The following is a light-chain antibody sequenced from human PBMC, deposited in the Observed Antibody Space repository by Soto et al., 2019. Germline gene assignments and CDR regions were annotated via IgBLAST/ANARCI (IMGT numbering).Light chain of an antibody. V-gene: IGKV1-39*01. CDR2: GTS. Sequence: DIQVNQSPVSLAASVGDRVTITCRTSQGISTYLNWYQQKAGDAPRLLIYGTSDLENGVPSRFSGSGSGADFTLTINRLRPEDFATYYCQQADLKPYIFGQGTKLEI. CDR1: QGISTY. J-gene: IGKJ2*01. CDR3: QQADLKPYI.